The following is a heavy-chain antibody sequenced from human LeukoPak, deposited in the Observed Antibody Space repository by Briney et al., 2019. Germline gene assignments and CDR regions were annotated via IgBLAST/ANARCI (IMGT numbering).Heavy chain of an antibody. V-gene: IGHV1-69*13. CDR2: IIPIFGTA. J-gene: IGHJ5*02. D-gene: IGHD1-26*01. CDR3: ARVPLLFNWFDP. Sequence: SVTVSCKASGGTFSSYAISWVRQAPGQGLEWMGGIIPIFGTANYAQKFQGRVTITADESTSTAYMELSSLRSEDTAVYYCARVPLLFNWFDPWGQGTLVTVSS. CDR1: GGTFSSYA.